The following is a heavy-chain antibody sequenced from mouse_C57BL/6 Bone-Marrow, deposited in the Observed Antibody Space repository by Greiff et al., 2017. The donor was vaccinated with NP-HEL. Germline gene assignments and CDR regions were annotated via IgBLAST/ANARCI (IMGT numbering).Heavy chain of an antibody. CDR1: GYTFTSYW. CDR3: ASVYYYGSSYYFDY. D-gene: IGHD1-1*01. CDR2: IHPNSGST. J-gene: IGHJ2*01. Sequence: QVQLQQPGAELVKPGASVKLSCKASGYTFTSYWMHWVKQRPGQGLEWIGMIHPNSGSTNYNEKFKSKATLTVDKSSSTAYMQLSILTSEDSAVYYCASVYYYGSSYYFDYWGQGTTLTVSS. V-gene: IGHV1-64*01.